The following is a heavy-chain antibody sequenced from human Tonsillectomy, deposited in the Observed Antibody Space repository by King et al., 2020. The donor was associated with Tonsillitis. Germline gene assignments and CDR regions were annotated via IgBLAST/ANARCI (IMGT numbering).Heavy chain of an antibody. CDR1: GFTFSTYA. V-gene: IGHV3-23*04. D-gene: IGHD3-3*01. CDR3: PKCPYDFWSGGLYYAMDV. J-gene: IGHJ6*02. CDR2: MSGAGART. Sequence: VQLVESGGGLVQPGGSLRLSCAASGFTFSTYAMTWVRQAPGKGLEGVSVMSGAGARTYHADSVKGRFTISRDNSKNTLYLQMNSLRAEDTAVYYCPKCPYDFWSGGLYYAMDVWGQGTTVTVSS.